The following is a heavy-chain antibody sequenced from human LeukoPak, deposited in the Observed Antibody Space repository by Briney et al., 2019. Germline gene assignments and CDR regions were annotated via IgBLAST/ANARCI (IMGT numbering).Heavy chain of an antibody. D-gene: IGHD3-10*01. CDR3: ARGSITMVRGDHAFDI. CDR1: GYTFTGYY. V-gene: IGHV1-2*02. Sequence: GASVKVSCKASGYTFTGYYMHWVRQAPGQGLEWMGWINPNSGGTNYAQKFQGRVTMTRDTSISTAYMELSRLRSDDTAVYYCARGSITMVRGDHAFDIWGQGTMVTVSS. J-gene: IGHJ3*02. CDR2: INPNSGGT.